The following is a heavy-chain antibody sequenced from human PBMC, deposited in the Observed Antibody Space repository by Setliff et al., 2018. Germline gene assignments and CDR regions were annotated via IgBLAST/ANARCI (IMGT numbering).Heavy chain of an antibody. CDR1: GYNFAESI. CDR3: LRLVRYCSRTSCQRTSGDEV. D-gene: IGHD2-8*01. CDR2: ISAYNGHT. Sequence: GASVKVSCKASGYNFAESIVSWVRQAPGQGLEWMGWISAYNGHTYSAQKFQARVTLTTDTSTNMAYMELRGLRSDDTAVYYCLRLVRYCSRTSCQRTSGDEVWGQGTLVTVS. J-gene: IGHJ4*02. V-gene: IGHV1-18*01.